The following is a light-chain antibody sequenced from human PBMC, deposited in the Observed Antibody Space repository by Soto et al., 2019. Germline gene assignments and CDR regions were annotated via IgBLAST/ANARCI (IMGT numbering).Light chain of an antibody. CDR2: EVS. J-gene: IGLJ1*01. V-gene: IGLV2-14*01. Sequence: QSALTQPASVSGSPGQSITISCTGTSSDVGGYNSVSWFQQHPSNAPKLIIYEVSHRPSGVSIRFSGSKSGNTASLTSSGLQAEDEADYYCNSYRHSTTLVFGTGTKLTVL. CDR3: NSYRHSTTLV. CDR1: SSDVGGYNS.